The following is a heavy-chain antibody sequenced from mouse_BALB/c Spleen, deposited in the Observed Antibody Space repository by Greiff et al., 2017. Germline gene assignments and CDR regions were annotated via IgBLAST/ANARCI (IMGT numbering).Heavy chain of an antibody. CDR3: ARDLDY. CDR1: GFTFTDYY. J-gene: IGHJ2*01. V-gene: IGHV7-3*02. CDR2: IRNKANGYTT. Sequence: EVQVVESGGGLVQPGGSLRLSCATSGFTFTDYYMSCVRQPPGKALEWLGFIRNKANGYTTEYSASVKGRFTISRDNSQSILYLQMNTLRAEDSATYYCARDLDYWGQGTTLTVSS.